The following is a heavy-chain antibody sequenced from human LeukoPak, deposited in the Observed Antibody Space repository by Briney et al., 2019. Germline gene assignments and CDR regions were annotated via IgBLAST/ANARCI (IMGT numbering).Heavy chain of an antibody. Sequence: SETLSLTCTVSGGSISTNYGSWIRQPAGKGLEWIGRIYNSGNTNYSPSLESRVTMSADTSKNQFSLKLSSVTAADTAGYYCARGTFDSSGYYLFDYWGQGTLVTVSS. J-gene: IGHJ4*02. D-gene: IGHD3-22*01. V-gene: IGHV4-4*07. CDR3: ARGTFDSSGYYLFDY. CDR1: GGSISTNY. CDR2: IYNSGNT.